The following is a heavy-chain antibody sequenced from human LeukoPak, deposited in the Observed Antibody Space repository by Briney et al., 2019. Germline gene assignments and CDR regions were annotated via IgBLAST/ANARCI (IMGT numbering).Heavy chain of an antibody. D-gene: IGHD1-1*01. CDR2: INSDGQTT. CDR1: GFAFSNNW. V-gene: IGHV3-74*01. CDR3: ARPGTGFDC. J-gene: IGHJ4*02. Sequence: GGSLRLSCAASGFAFSNNWMHWVRQAPGKGLVWVSRINSDGQTTSYADSVRGRFSISRDNAKNTLYLQMNSLRAEDTAVYYCARPGTGFDCWGQGTLVTVSS.